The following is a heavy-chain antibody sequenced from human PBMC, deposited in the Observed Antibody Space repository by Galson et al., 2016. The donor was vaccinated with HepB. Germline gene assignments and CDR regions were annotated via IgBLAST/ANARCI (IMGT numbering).Heavy chain of an antibody. J-gene: IGHJ4*02. CDR1: GFTFSTYG. Sequence: SLRLSCAASGFTFSTYGMHWVRQAPGKGLEWVAVISYDGSNKYYVDSVKGRFTISRDNSKNTLYLQMNSLRAEDTAVYYCAKGMRVFGGVIADYFDHWGQGTLVTVSS. CDR3: AKGMRVFGGVIADYFDH. CDR2: ISYDGSNK. D-gene: IGHD3-16*02. V-gene: IGHV3-30*18.